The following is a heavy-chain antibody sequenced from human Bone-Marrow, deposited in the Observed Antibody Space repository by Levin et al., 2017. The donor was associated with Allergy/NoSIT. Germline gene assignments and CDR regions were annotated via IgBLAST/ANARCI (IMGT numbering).Heavy chain of an antibody. Sequence: ASVKVSCKASGYTFTSYGISWVRQAPGQGLEWMGWISAYNGNTNYAQKLQGRVTMTTDTSTSTAYMELRSLRSDDTAVYYCARGRPNFDWLFITIYYYGMDVWGQGTTVTVSS. J-gene: IGHJ6*02. CDR1: GYTFTSYG. D-gene: IGHD3-9*01. CDR3: ARGRPNFDWLFITIYYYGMDV. CDR2: ISAYNGNT. V-gene: IGHV1-18*01.